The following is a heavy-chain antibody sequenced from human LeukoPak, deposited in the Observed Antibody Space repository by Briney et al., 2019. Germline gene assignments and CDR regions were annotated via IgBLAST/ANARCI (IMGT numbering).Heavy chain of an antibody. D-gene: IGHD3-10*01. Sequence: GGSLRLSCAASGFTFSSYAMHWVRQAPGKGLEWVAVISYDGSNKYYADSVKGRFTISRDNSKNTLYLQMNSLRAEDTAVYYCAKGSRLWFGELPRFDYWGQGTLVTVSS. CDR1: GFTFSSYA. V-gene: IGHV3-30-3*01. J-gene: IGHJ4*02. CDR3: AKGSRLWFGELPRFDY. CDR2: ISYDGSNK.